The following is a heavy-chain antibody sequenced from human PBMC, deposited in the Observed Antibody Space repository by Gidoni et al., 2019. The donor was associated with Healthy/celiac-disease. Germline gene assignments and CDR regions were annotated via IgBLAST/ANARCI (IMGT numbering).Heavy chain of an antibody. CDR3: AKDWDYTIDY. D-gene: IGHD4-4*01. CDR2: ISYDGSNK. Sequence: QVQLVESGGGVVQPGGSLRLSCAAAGFTFSSYGMHWVRQAPGKGLEWVAVISYDGSNKYSADAVKGRFTISRDNSKNTLYLQMNSLRAEDTAVYYCAKDWDYTIDYWGQGTLVTVSS. J-gene: IGHJ4*02. CDR1: GFTFSSYG. V-gene: IGHV3-30*18.